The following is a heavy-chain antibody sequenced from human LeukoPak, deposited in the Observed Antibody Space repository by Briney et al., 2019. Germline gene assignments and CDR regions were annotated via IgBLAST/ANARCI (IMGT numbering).Heavy chain of an antibody. CDR2: ISYSGST. V-gene: IGHV4-39*07. CDR3: ARGKELITMLRGLKPGYYFDY. J-gene: IGHJ4*02. D-gene: IGHD3-10*01. Sequence: SETLSLTCTVSGGSISSSSYYWGWIRQPPGNGLEWIGSISYSGSTYYNPSLKSRVTISVDTSKNQFSLKLSSVTAADTAVYYCARGKELITMLRGLKPGYYFDYWGQGTLVTVSS. CDR1: GGSISSSSYY.